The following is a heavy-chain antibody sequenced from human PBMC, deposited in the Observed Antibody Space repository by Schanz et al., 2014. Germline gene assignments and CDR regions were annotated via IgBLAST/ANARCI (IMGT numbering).Heavy chain of an antibody. D-gene: IGHD2-8*01. V-gene: IGHV3-11*06. CDR1: GFTFSDYY. Sequence: QVQLVESGGGLVKPGGSLRLSCAASGFTFSDYYMNWIRQAPGKGLEWVSYISHNSHYTNYADSVKGRFTISRDTAENSVYLQMNSLRAEDTAVYYCARDMLRRYGALEIWGRGTMVTVSS. CDR2: ISHNSHYT. CDR3: ARDMLRRYGALEI. J-gene: IGHJ3*02.